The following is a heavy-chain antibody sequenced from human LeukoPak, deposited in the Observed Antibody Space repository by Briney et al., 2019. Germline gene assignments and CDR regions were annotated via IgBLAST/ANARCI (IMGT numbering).Heavy chain of an antibody. D-gene: IGHD3-22*01. V-gene: IGHV4-59*08. CDR1: GGSISSYY. Sequence: SETLSLTCTVSGGSISSYYWSWIRQPPGKGLEWIGYIYYSGSTNYNPSLKSRVTISVDTSKNQFSLKLSSVTAADTAVYYCARRSNYYDSSGTLDYWGQGTLVTVSS. CDR2: IYYSGST. CDR3: ARRSNYYDSSGTLDY. J-gene: IGHJ4*02.